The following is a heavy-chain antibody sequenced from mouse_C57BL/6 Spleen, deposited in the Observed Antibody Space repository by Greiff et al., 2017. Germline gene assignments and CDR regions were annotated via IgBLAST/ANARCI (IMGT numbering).Heavy chain of an antibody. Sequence: EVNLVESGGGLVKPGGSLKLSCAASGFTFSDYGMHWVRQAPEKGLEWVAYISSGSSTIYYADTVKGRFTISRDNAKNTLFLQMTSLRSEDTAMYYCARAPLYGNYERDYAMDYWGQGTSVTVSS. CDR1: GFTFSDYG. CDR3: ARAPLYGNYERDYAMDY. CDR2: ISSGSSTI. V-gene: IGHV5-17*01. J-gene: IGHJ4*01. D-gene: IGHD2-1*01.